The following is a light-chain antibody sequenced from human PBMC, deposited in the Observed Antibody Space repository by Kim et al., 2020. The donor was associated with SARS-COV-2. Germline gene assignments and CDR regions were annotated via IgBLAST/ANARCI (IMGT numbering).Light chain of an antibody. Sequence: VSPGQTASISCSGDTLGDKYACWYQQKPGQSPVLVIYQDSKRPSGIPERFSGSNSGNTATLTISGTQAMDEADYYCQAWDSSTVVFGGGTQLTVL. CDR1: TLGDKY. CDR2: QDS. J-gene: IGLJ2*01. V-gene: IGLV3-1*01. CDR3: QAWDSSTVV.